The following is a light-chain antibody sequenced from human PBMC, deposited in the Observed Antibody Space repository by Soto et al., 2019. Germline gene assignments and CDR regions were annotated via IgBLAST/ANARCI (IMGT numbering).Light chain of an antibody. CDR3: SSYTTSNTWV. CDR2: GVS. J-gene: IGLJ3*02. Sequence: QAVVTQPASVSGSPGQSITISCTGSSNDVGAFNYVSWYRHSPGEAPKVLIRGVSIRPSGVSIRFSASKSANTASLTISGLQAEDEALYYCSSYTTSNTWVFGGGIKVTVL. V-gene: IGLV2-14*03. CDR1: SNDVGAFNY.